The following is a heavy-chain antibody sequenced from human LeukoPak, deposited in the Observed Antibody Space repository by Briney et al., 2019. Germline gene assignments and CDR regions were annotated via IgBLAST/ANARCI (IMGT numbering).Heavy chain of an antibody. D-gene: IGHD3-9*01. Sequence: PSETLSLTCTVSGGSISSSSYYWGWIRQPPGKGLEWIESIYYSGSTYYNPSLKSRVTISVDTSKNQFSLKLSSVTAADTAVYYCARGVHGKFEYEILTGTIRPSLNWFDPWGQGTLVTVSS. CDR2: IYYSGST. CDR1: GGSISSSSYY. V-gene: IGHV4-39*01. CDR3: ARGVHGKFEYEILTGTIRPSLNWFDP. J-gene: IGHJ5*02.